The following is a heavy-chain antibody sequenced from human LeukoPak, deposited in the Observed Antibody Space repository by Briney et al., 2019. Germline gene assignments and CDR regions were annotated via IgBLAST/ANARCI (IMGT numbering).Heavy chain of an antibody. D-gene: IGHD4/OR15-4a*01. CDR1: GFTFSSYS. CDR3: ARVGHGVTMAAFDI. Sequence: GSLRLSCAASGFTFSSYSMNWVRQAPGKGLEWVSSISSSSSYIYYADSVKGRFTISRDNAKNSLYLQMNSLRAEDTAVYYCARVGHGVTMAAFDIWGQGTMVTVSS. J-gene: IGHJ3*02. V-gene: IGHV3-21*01. CDR2: ISSSSSYI.